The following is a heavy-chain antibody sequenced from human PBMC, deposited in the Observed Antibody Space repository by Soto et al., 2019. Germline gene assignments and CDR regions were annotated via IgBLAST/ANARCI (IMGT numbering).Heavy chain of an antibody. Sequence: SETLSLTCSVSGGSIGGYYGSWIRQPPGKGLEWIGYIYYSGSTNYNPSLKSRVTISVDTSKNQFSLKLSSVTAADTAVYYCARDSPHCTNGVCYDYWGQGTLVTVSS. CDR1: GGSIGGYY. CDR2: IYYSGST. V-gene: IGHV4-59*01. J-gene: IGHJ4*02. CDR3: ARDSPHCTNGVCYDY. D-gene: IGHD2-8*01.